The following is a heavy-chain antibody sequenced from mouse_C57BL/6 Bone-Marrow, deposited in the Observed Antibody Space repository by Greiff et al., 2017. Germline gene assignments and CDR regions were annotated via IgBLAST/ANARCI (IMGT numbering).Heavy chain of an antibody. CDR2: IDPSDSYT. J-gene: IGHJ3*01. CDR3: ARDYGYDVGAWFAY. D-gene: IGHD2-2*01. V-gene: IGHV1-69*01. CDR1: GYTFTSYW. Sequence: VQLQQPGAELVMPGASVKLSCKASGYTFTSYWMHWVKQRPGQGLEWIGEIDPSDSYTNYNQKFKGKSTLTVDKSSSTAYMQLSSLTSEDSAVYYCARDYGYDVGAWFAYWGQGTLVTVSA.